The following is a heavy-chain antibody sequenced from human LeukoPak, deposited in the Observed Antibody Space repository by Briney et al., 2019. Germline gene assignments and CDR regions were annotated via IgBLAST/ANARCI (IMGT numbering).Heavy chain of an antibody. D-gene: IGHD6-13*01. Sequence: GGSLRLPCAASGFTFSSSWMHWVRQAPGKGLVWVSRIKSDGTVTTDADSVKGRFTISRDNAKNTLYLQMNSLRAEDTAIYYCVRGPNSSSWYGSEYFQHWGQGTLVTVSS. CDR3: VRGPNSSSWYGSEYFQH. CDR1: GFTFSSSW. CDR2: IKSDGTVT. V-gene: IGHV3-74*01. J-gene: IGHJ1*01.